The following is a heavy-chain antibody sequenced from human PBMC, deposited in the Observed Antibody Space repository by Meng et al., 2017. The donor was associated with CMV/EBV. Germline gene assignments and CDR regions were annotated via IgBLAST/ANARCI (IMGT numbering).Heavy chain of an antibody. CDR1: GGSFSGYY. V-gene: IGHV4-34*01. CDR2: INHSGST. Sequence: VLLQQWWAGHLQPPESLSPTCAVSGGSFSGYYWRWLRQPPGKGLEWIGEINHSGSTNYTPSLKSRVTISVDTSKNQFSLKLSSVTAADTAVYYCARGGNWFDPWGQGTLVTVSS. CDR3: ARGGNWFDP. J-gene: IGHJ5*02.